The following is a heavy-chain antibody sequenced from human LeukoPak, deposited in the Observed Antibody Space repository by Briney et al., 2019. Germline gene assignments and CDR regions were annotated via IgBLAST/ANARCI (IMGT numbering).Heavy chain of an antibody. V-gene: IGHV3-21*01. CDR2: ISSSSSYI. CDR1: GFTFSSYS. D-gene: IGHD3-22*01. CDR3: ARVLTDYYDSSGYFDY. J-gene: IGHJ4*02. Sequence: GGSLRLFCEASGFTFSSYSMNWVRQAPGKGLEWVSSISSSSSYIYYADSVKGRFTISRDNSKNTLYLQMNSLRAEDTAVYYCARVLTDYYDSSGYFDYWGQGTLVTVSS.